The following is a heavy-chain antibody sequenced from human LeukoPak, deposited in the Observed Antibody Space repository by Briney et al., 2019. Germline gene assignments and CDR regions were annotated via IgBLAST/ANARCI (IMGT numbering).Heavy chain of an antibody. CDR3: ARDGGVTTVNDY. CDR1: GYSISSGYY. V-gene: IGHV4-38-2*02. Sequence: KPSETLSLTCTVSGYSISSGYYWGWIRQPPGKGLEWVGSIYHSGSTYYNPSLKSRVTISVDTSKNQFSLKLSSVTAADTAVYYCARDGGVTTVNDYWGQGTLVTVSS. D-gene: IGHD4-11*01. CDR2: IYHSGST. J-gene: IGHJ4*02.